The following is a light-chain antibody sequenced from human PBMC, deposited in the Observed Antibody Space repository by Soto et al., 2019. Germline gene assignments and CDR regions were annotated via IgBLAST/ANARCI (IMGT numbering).Light chain of an antibody. CDR2: SAS. Sequence: DIQLTQSPSFLSASVGDRVTITCRASQGISSYLAWYQQKPGKAPKLLIYSASTLQTGVPSRFSGSGSWTEFTLTIRSLQPEDFATYYCQQFNSYPLTFGGVTKVEIK. J-gene: IGKJ4*01. CDR3: QQFNSYPLT. V-gene: IGKV1-9*01. CDR1: QGISSY.